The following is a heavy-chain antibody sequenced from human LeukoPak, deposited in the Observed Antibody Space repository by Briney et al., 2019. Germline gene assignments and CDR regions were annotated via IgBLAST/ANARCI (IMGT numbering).Heavy chain of an antibody. V-gene: IGHV4-59*01. D-gene: IGHD1/OR15-1a*01. Sequence: SETLSLTCTVSGGSISSYYWSWIRQPPGKGLEWIGYIYYSGSTNYNPSLKSRVTISVDTSKNQFSLKLSSVTAADTAVYYCARERTGDAFDVWGQGTMVTVSS. CDR2: IYYSGST. CDR1: GGSISSYY. CDR3: ARERTGDAFDV. J-gene: IGHJ3*01.